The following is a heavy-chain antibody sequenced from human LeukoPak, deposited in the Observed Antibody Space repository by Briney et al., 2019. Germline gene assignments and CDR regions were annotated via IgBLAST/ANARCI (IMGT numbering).Heavy chain of an antibody. V-gene: IGHV1-18*01. CDR1: GYSFTSYG. CDR3: ARDHIVVVPAAISPLDY. J-gene: IGHJ4*02. Sequence: ASAEVSCNASGYSFTSYGISWVRQPPRQGLEWMGWISAYNGNTNYAQKLQGRVTMTADTSTSTAYMELRSLRSDDTAVYYCARDHIVVVPAAISPLDYWGQGTLVTVSS. CDR2: ISAYNGNT. D-gene: IGHD2-2*02.